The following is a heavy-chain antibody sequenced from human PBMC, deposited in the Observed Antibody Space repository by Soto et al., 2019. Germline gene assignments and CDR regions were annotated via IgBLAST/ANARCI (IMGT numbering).Heavy chain of an antibody. CDR3: AKDHQAGY. CDR1: GFIFSSYG. Sequence: QVQLVESGGGVVQPGKSLRLSCAASGFIFSSYGMHWVRQAPGKGLEWVALISYDGSDTFYADSVKGRFTISRDNSNNTLYLQMNSLTAEDTAVYYCAKDHQAGYWGQGILVTVSS. D-gene: IGHD2-2*01. V-gene: IGHV3-30*18. J-gene: IGHJ4*02. CDR2: ISYDGSDT.